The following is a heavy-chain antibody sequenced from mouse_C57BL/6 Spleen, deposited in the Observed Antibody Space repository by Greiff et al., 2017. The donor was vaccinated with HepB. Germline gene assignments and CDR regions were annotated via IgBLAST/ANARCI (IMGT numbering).Heavy chain of an antibody. V-gene: IGHV1-18*01. CDR3: ARWDSNYENFDY. Sequence: EVQLQQSGPELVKPGASVKIPCKASGYTFTDYNMDWVKQSHGKSLEWIGDINPNNGGTIYNQKFKGKATLTVDKSSSTAYMELRSLTSEDTAVYYCARWDSNYENFDYWGQGTTLTVSS. J-gene: IGHJ2*01. D-gene: IGHD2-5*01. CDR2: INPNNGGT. CDR1: GYTFTDYN.